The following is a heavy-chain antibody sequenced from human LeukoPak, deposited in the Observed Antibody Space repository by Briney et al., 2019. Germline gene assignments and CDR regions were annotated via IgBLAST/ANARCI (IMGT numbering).Heavy chain of an antibody. Sequence: PGGSLRLSCAASGFTFSSYGMQWVRQAPGKGLEWVAFIRYDGSNKYYGDSVKGRFTISRDNSQNTLYLQMNSLRAEDTAMYYCAREYFVGGYYFDYWGQGTLVTVSS. CDR1: GFTFSSYG. CDR3: AREYFVGGYYFDY. D-gene: IGHD3-9*01. V-gene: IGHV3-30*02. J-gene: IGHJ4*02. CDR2: IRYDGSNK.